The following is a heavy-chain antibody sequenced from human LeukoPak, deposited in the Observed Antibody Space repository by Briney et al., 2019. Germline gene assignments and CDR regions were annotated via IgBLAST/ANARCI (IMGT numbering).Heavy chain of an antibody. CDR3: AREGGTYYDSSGYSY. J-gene: IGHJ4*02. D-gene: IGHD3-22*01. CDR1: GFTFSSYA. CDR2: IYSGGST. Sequence: GGSLRLSCAASGFTFSSYAMSWVRQAPGKGLEWVSVIYSGGSTYYADSVKGRFTISRDNSKNTLYLQMNSLRAEDTAVYYCAREGGTYYDSSGYSYWGQGTLVTVSS. V-gene: IGHV3-66*01.